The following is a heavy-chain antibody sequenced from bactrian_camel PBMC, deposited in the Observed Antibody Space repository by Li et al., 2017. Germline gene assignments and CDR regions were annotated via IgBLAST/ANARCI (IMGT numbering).Heavy chain of an antibody. CDR3: AAGGPGTGGALRLFFTGRPFDA. Sequence: VQLVESGGGLVQPGGSLRLSCAASGFTSSTYVMYWVRQAPGKGLEWVSTINSASTFYADSVKGRFSISKDNAGSTLYLQMNDLQPEDTAMYYCAAGGPGTGGALRLFFTGRPFDAWGQGTQVTVS. J-gene: IGHJ6*01. CDR2: INSAST. CDR1: GFTSSTYV. V-gene: IGHV3S40*01. D-gene: IGHD1*01.